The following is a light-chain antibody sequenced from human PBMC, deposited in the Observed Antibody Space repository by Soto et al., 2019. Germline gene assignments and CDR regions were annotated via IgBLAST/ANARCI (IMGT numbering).Light chain of an antibody. CDR1: GSDVGSYNL. J-gene: IGLJ1*01. CDR2: EGS. Sequence: QSVLTQPASVSGSPGQSITISCTGNGSDVGSYNLVSWYQQHPGKAPKLMIYEGSKRPSGVSNRFSGSKSGNTASLTISGLQAEDEADYYCCSYAGSSTFFYVFGTGTKVTVL. CDR3: CSYAGSSTFFYV. V-gene: IGLV2-23*03.